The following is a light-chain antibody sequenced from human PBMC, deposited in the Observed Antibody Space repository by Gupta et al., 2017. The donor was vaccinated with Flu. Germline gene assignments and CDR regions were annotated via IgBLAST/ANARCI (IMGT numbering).Light chain of an antibody. Sequence: GTLYWSPGEGATLSCRARQSVSRNYLAWYQQKPGQAPRLLIYGASSRAAAFPDRFSGSGSGTDFTLTISRLELEDFAVYYCQQDGSSPNTFGQGTKVEIK. CDR1: QSVSRNY. CDR3: QQDGSSPNT. CDR2: GAS. V-gene: IGKV3-20*01. J-gene: IGKJ2*01.